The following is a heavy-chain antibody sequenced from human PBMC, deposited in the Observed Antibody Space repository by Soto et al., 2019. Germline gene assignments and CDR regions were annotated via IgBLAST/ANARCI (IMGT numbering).Heavy chain of an antibody. CDR2: IDPIDSYT. D-gene: IGHD3-9*01. CDR3: ARIRYDILTGYQVGDYFDY. Sequence: GESLKISCKGSGYSFTSYWISWVRQMPGKGLEWMGRIDPIDSYTNYSPSFQGHVTISVDNSISIAYLQWSSLKASDTAIYYCARIRYDILTGYQVGDYFDYWGQGTLVTVSS. CDR1: GYSFTSYW. J-gene: IGHJ4*02. V-gene: IGHV5-10-1*01.